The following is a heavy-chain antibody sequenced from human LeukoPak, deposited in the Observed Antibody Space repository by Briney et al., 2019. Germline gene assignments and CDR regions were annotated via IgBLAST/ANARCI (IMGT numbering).Heavy chain of an antibody. D-gene: IGHD1-7*01. Sequence: GASVKVSCKASGYTFTSYYMHWVRQAPGQGLEGMGIINPSGGGTSYAQKFQGRVTMTRDMSTSTVYMELSSLRSEDTAVYYCARSGWNYGSHYMDVWGKGTTVTVSS. CDR1: GYTFTSYY. V-gene: IGHV1-46*01. J-gene: IGHJ6*03. CDR3: ARSGWNYGSHYMDV. CDR2: INPSGGGT.